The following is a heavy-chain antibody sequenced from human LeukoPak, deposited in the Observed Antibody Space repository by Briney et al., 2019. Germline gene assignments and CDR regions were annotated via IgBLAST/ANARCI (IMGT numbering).Heavy chain of an antibody. CDR2: ISAYNGNT. V-gene: IGHV1-18*01. J-gene: IGHJ4*02. CDR1: GYTFTSYG. Sequence: ASVKVSLKSSGYTFTSYGICWVRQAPAQGLERMGCISAYNGNTNYAPKLQGRVTMTTGTSTSTAYMELRSLRSDGSAVYYCARDGNAERRSYRYWGEGTLVTVSS. D-gene: IGHD3-16*02. CDR3: ARDGNAERRSYRY.